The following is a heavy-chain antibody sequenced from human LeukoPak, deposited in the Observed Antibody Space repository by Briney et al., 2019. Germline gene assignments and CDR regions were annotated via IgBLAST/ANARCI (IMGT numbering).Heavy chain of an antibody. CDR3: ARGGETSPFDY. J-gene: IGHJ4*02. V-gene: IGHV4-59*01. CDR1: GGSISSYY. Sequence: PSETLSLTCTVSGGSISSYYWIWIRQPPGKGLEWIGYIYYSGSTNYNPSLKSRVTISVDTSKNQFSLKLSSVTAADTAVYYCARGGETSPFDYWGQGTLVTVSS. D-gene: IGHD1-1*01. CDR2: IYYSGST.